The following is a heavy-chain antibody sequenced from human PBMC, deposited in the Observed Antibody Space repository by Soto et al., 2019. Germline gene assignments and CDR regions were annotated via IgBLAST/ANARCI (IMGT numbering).Heavy chain of an antibody. D-gene: IGHD2-21*01. V-gene: IGHV4-31*03. CDR3: ASAQGGDLDY. J-gene: IGHJ4*02. CDR2: IHFSGET. Sequence: QVQLQESGPGLMKPSQTLSLTCTVSGASIGRGGYYWTWIRQHPGKALEWMGHIHFSGETNYNPSLIGRLTTATDTSPNQFALALAAVTAADTAMSHCASAQGGDLDYWRQGTLVTVSS. CDR1: GASIGRGGYY.